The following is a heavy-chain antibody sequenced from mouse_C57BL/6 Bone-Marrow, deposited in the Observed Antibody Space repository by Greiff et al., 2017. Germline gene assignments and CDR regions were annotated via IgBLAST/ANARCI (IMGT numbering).Heavy chain of an antibody. V-gene: IGHV1-80*01. CDR1: GYAFSSYW. J-gene: IGHJ3*01. CDR2: IYPGDGDT. CDR3: ANHERSSWCAY. Sequence: VKLMESGAELVKPGASVKISCKASGYAFSSYWMNWVKQRPGKGLEWIGQIYPGDGDTNYNGKFKGKATLTADKSSSTAYMQLSSLTSEDSAVYFCANHERSSWCAYWGQGTLVTVSA.